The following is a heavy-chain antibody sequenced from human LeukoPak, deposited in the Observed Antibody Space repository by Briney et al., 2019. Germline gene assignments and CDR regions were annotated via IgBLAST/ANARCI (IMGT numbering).Heavy chain of an antibody. J-gene: IGHJ4*02. V-gene: IGHV4-39*07. D-gene: IGHD1/OR15-1a*01. CDR3: ARTRNKKWGFDY. CDR2: IYYSGST. CDR1: GGSISSSSYY. Sequence: SETLSLTCTVSGGSISSSSYYWGWIRQPPGKGLEGIGSIYYSGSTYYNPSLKSRVTISVDTSKNQFSLKLNSVTAADTAVYFCARTRNKKWGFDYWGQGTLVSVSS.